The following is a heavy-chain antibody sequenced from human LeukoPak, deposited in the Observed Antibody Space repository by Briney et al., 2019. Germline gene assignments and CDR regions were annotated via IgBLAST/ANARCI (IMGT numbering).Heavy chain of an antibody. V-gene: IGHV1-2*06. CDR3: ARDRGQWLVPFDY. Sequence: ASVKVSCKASGYTFTGYYMHWVRQAPGQGLECMGRINPNSGGTNYAQKFQGRVTMTRDTSISTAYMELSRLRSDDTAVYYCARDRGQWLVPFDYWGQGTLVTVSS. CDR2: INPNSGGT. J-gene: IGHJ4*02. CDR1: GYTFTGYY. D-gene: IGHD6-19*01.